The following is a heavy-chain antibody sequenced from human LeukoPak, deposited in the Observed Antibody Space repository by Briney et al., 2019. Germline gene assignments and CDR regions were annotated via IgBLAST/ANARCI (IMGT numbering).Heavy chain of an antibody. CDR2: INPNSGGT. Sequence: VASVTVSCTASGYTFTGYYRHWVRQAPGQGLEWMGWINPNSGGTNYAQKFQGWVTMTRDTSISSAYMELSRLRSDDTAVYYCASLDPPATYCSSTSCYTENWFDPWGQGTLVTVSS. V-gene: IGHV1-2*04. CDR1: GYTFTGYY. D-gene: IGHD2-2*02. J-gene: IGHJ5*02. CDR3: ASLDPPATYCSSTSCYTENWFDP.